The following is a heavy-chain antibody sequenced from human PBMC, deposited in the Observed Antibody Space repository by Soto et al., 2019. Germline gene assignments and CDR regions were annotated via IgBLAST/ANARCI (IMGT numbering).Heavy chain of an antibody. J-gene: IGHJ4*02. CDR1: GGSISSGGYY. CDR3: ARSVKQGPGFDY. Sequence: SETLSLTCTVSGGSISSGGYYWSWIRQHPGKGLEWIGYIYYSGSTYYNPSLKSRVTISVDTSKNQFSLKLSSVTAADTAVYYCARSVKQGPGFDYWGQGTLVTVSS. CDR2: IYYSGST. V-gene: IGHV4-31*03. D-gene: IGHD6-13*01.